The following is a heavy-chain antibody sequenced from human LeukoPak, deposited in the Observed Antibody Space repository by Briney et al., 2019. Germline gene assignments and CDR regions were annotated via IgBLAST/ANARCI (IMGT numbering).Heavy chain of an antibody. Sequence: PGGSLRLSCAASGFTFSNYEMNWVRQAPGKGLEWLSYIDSSGTTIYYADSVKGRFTISRDNAKNSLYLQMNSLRADDTAVYYCARSIVGAPFDFWGQGTQVTVSS. D-gene: IGHD1-26*01. V-gene: IGHV3-48*03. CDR2: IDSSGTTI. J-gene: IGHJ4*02. CDR3: ARSIVGAPFDF. CDR1: GFTFSNYE.